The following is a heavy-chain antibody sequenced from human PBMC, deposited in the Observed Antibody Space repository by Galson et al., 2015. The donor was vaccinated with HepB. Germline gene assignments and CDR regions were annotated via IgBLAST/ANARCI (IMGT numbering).Heavy chain of an antibody. CDR3: ARDGRSSGIGY. J-gene: IGHJ4*02. CDR1: GLTVSSNY. V-gene: IGHV3-53*01. Sequence: SLRLSCAASGLTVSSNYMSWVRQAPGKGLEWVSVIYSGGSTYYADSVKGRFTISRDNSKNTLYLQMNSLRAEDTAVYYCARDGRSSGIGYWGQGTLVTVSS. CDR2: IYSGGST. D-gene: IGHD3-22*01.